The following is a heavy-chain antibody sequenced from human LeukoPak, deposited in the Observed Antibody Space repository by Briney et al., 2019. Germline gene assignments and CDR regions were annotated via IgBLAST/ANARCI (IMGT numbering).Heavy chain of an antibody. CDR3: ARVDAAAGTFDY. Sequence: SETLSLTCTVSGGSISSSSYYWGWIRQPPGKGLEWIGYIYYSGSTYYNPSLKSRVTISVDTSKNQFSLKLSSVTAADTAVYYCARVDAAAGTFDYWGQGTLVTVSS. CDR1: GGSISSSSYY. CDR2: IYYSGST. V-gene: IGHV4-30-4*08. J-gene: IGHJ4*02. D-gene: IGHD6-13*01.